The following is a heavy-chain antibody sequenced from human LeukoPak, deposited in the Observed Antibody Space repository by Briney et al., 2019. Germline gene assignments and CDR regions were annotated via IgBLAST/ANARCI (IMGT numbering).Heavy chain of an antibody. CDR1: GGSFSGYY. J-gene: IGHJ4*02. Sequence: SETLSLTCAVYGGSFSGYYWSWIRQPPGKGLEWIGEINHSRSTNYNPSLKSRVTISVDTSKNQFSLKLSSVTAADTAVYYCARHRRLDYWGQGTLVTVSS. CDR3: ARHRRLDY. CDR2: INHSRST. D-gene: IGHD2-21*01. V-gene: IGHV4-34*01.